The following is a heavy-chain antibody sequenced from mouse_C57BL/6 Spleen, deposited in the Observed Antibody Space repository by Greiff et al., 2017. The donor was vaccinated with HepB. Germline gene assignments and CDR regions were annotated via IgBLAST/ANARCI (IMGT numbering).Heavy chain of an antibody. J-gene: IGHJ2*01. D-gene: IGHD2-4*01. V-gene: IGHV14-3*01. Sequence: VQLQQSVAELVRPGASVKLSCTASGFNIKNTYMHWVKQRPEQGLEWIGRIDPANGNTKYAPKFQGKATITADTSSNTAYLQLSSLTSEDTAIYYCGIYYDYDGYYFDYWGQGTTLTVSS. CDR1: GFNIKNTY. CDR2: IDPANGNT. CDR3: GIYYDYDGYYFDY.